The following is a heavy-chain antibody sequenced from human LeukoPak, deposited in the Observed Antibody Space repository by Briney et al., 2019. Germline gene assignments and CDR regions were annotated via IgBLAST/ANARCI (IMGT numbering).Heavy chain of an antibody. Sequence: ASVKVSCKASGYTFTSYFMHWVRQAPGQGLDWMGIINPSGGSTSYAQKFQGRVTMTRDTSTSTVYMELSSLRSEDTAVYYCARDSADYGDYDYWGQGTMVTVSS. CDR3: ARDSADYGDYDY. CDR2: INPSGGST. D-gene: IGHD4-17*01. J-gene: IGHJ4*02. V-gene: IGHV1-46*01. CDR1: GYTFTSYF.